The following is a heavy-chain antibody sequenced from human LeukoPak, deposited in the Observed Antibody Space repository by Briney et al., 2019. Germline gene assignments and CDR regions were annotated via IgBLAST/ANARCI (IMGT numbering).Heavy chain of an antibody. V-gene: IGHV4-4*02. Sequence: SETLSLTCAVSGGSINTYNWWSWVRQPPGKGLEWIGEIYRTGSTNYNSSLKSRVTISVDKSKNQFSLKLSSVTAADTAVYYCARTRVYSSSWYRWFDPWGQGTLVTVSS. D-gene: IGHD6-13*01. CDR2: IYRTGST. CDR1: GGSINTYNW. CDR3: ARTRVYSSSWYRWFDP. J-gene: IGHJ5*02.